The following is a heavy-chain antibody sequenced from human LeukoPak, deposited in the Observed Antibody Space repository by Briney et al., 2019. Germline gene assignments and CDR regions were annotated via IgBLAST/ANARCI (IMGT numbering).Heavy chain of an antibody. J-gene: IGHJ3*02. V-gene: IGHV3-30-3*02. Sequence: PGGSLRLSCAASGFTFNSYAMHWVRQAAGKGPEWVAIISYAGSNKFYADSVKGRFAISRDNSKNTLYLQMDSLRAEDTAVYYCAKTKVGTGLDALDIWGQGTMVTVSS. CDR2: ISYAGSNK. CDR1: GFTFNSYA. CDR3: AKTKVGTGLDALDI. D-gene: IGHD2-21*02.